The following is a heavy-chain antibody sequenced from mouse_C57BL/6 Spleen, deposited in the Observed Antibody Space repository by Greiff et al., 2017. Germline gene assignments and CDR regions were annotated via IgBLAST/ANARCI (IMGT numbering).Heavy chain of an antibody. J-gene: IGHJ4*01. D-gene: IGHD3-2*02. CDR3: ARGDSSGYDYYAMDD. V-gene: IGHV1-61*01. CDR1: GYTFTSYW. CDR2: IYPSDSET. Sequence: QVQLKQPGAELVRPGSSVKLSCKASGYTFTSYWLDWVKQRPGQGLEWIGNIYPSDSETHYNQKFKDKATLTVDKSSSTAYMQLSSLTSEDSAVYYCARGDSSGYDYYAMDDWGQGTSVTVSS.